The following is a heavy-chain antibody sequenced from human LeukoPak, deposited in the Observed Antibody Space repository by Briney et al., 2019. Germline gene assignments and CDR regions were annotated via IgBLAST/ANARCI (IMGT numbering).Heavy chain of an antibody. J-gene: IGHJ4*02. D-gene: IGHD3-3*01. CDR1: GGSISSSSYY. CDR2: IYYSGST. Sequence: PSETLSLTCTVSGGSISSSSYYWGWIRQPPGKGLEWIGSIYYSGSTYYNPSLKSRVTISVDTSKNQFSLKLSSVTAADTAVYYCAREAGDPWSGHPGRAFDYWGQGTLVTVSS. CDR3: AREAGDPWSGHPGRAFDY. V-gene: IGHV4-39*02.